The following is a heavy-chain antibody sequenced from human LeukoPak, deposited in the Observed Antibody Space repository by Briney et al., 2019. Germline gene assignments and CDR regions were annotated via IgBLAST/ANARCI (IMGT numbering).Heavy chain of an antibody. V-gene: IGHV3-23*01. CDR1: GFTFSSYA. Sequence: GGSLRLSCAASGFTFSSYAMSWVRQAPGKGLEWVSAISGSGGSTYYADSAKGRFTISRDNSKNTLYLQMNSLRAEDTAVYYCAKDRGSRYNWNYGYMDVWGKGTTVTVSS. CDR3: AKDRGSRYNWNYGYMDV. D-gene: IGHD1-20*01. J-gene: IGHJ6*03. CDR2: ISGSGGST.